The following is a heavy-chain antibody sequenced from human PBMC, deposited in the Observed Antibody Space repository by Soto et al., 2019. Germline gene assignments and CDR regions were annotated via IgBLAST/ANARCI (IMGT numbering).Heavy chain of an antibody. Sequence: PSETLSLTCAVYGGSFSGYYWSWIRQPPGKGLEWIGEINHSGSTNYNPSLKSRVTISVDTSKNQFSLKLSSVTAADTAVYYCARGECDGDCYNDFDYWGQGTLVTVSS. D-gene: IGHD2-21*02. CDR3: ARGECDGDCYNDFDY. CDR2: INHSGST. J-gene: IGHJ4*02. V-gene: IGHV4-34*01. CDR1: GGSFSGYY.